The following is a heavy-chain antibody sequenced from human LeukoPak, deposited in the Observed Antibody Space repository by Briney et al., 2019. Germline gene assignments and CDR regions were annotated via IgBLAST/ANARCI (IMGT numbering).Heavy chain of an antibody. D-gene: IGHD4-17*01. Sequence: PSETLSLTCTVSGGSVSSGSYYWSWIRQPPGKGLEWIGYIYYSGSTNYNPSLKSRVIISVDTSKNQFSLKLSSVTAADTAVYYCASYDYGDYRGVDYWGQGTLVTVSS. CDR1: GGSVSSGSYY. CDR2: IYYSGST. CDR3: ASYDYGDYRGVDY. J-gene: IGHJ4*02. V-gene: IGHV4-61*01.